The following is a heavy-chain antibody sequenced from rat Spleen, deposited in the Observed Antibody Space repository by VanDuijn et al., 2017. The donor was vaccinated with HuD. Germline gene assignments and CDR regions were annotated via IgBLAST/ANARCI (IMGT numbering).Heavy chain of an antibody. CDR3: VRHGYTRYYFDY. D-gene: IGHD1-9*01. Sequence: EVQLVESGGGLVQPGGSTRLSCAASGFLFSSFPMAWVRQAPTRGLEWVATISSDGSTTYYRDSVKGRFTISRDNAKRTLFLQMDSLRSDDTATYYCVRHGYTRYYFDYWGQGVMVTVSS. CDR2: ISSDGSTT. V-gene: IGHV5-46*01. J-gene: IGHJ2*01. CDR1: GFLFSSFP.